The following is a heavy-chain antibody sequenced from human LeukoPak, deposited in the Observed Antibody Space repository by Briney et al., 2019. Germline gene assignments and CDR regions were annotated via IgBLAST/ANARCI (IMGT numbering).Heavy chain of an antibody. V-gene: IGHV3-21*01. Sequence: GGSLRLSCAASAFSLNAYNMNWVRQAPGKGLEWVSSISYTGTYIYYADSVKGRFTISRDNSKNTLYLQMNSLRAEDTAVYYCATEGLPSTIEGGFDYWGQGTLVTVSS. CDR1: AFSLNAYN. J-gene: IGHJ4*02. D-gene: IGHD2-2*01. CDR3: ATEGLPSTIEGGFDY. CDR2: ISYTGTYI.